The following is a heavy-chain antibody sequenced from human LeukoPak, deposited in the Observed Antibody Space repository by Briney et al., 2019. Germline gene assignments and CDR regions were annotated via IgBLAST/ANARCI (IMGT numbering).Heavy chain of an antibody. D-gene: IGHD3-3*01. J-gene: IGHJ4*02. CDR2: IRYDGSNK. CDR3: AKEGLHYDFWSGYQDY. CDR1: GFTFSSYG. V-gene: IGHV3-30*02. Sequence: PGGSLRLSCAASGFTFSSYGMHWVRQAPGKGLEWVAFIRYDGSNKYYADSVKGRFTISRDNSKNTLYLQMNSLRAEDTAVYYCAKEGLHYDFWSGYQDYWGQGTLVTVSS.